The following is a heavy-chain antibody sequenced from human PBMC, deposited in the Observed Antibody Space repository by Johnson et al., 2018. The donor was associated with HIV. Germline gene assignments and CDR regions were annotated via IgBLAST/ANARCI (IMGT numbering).Heavy chain of an antibody. CDR3: AKDVGNYWPNAFDI. CDR1: GFTFSDYV. D-gene: IGHD3-22*01. V-gene: IGHV3-30*02. Sequence: VQLVESGGGLVKPGGSLRLSCAASGFTFSDYVMHWVRQAPGKGLDWVTFIRYDGSGKYYADSVNGRFTISRDNSKNTLYLQMNSLRAEDTAVYYCAKDVGNYWPNAFDIWGQGTMVTVSS. CDR2: IRYDGSGK. J-gene: IGHJ3*02.